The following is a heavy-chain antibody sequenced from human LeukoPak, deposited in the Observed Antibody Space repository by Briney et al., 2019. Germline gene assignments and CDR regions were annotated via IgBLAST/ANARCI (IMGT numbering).Heavy chain of an antibody. J-gene: IGHJ4*02. CDR3: ASSGVLGS. CDR1: GFTFSSYA. Sequence: GGSLRLSCAASGFTFSSYAMHWVRQAPGKGLEWVAVISYDGSNKYYADSVKGRFTISRDNSKNTLYLQMNSLRAEDTAVYYCASSGVLGSWGQGTLVTVSS. D-gene: IGHD2-8*01. CDR2: ISYDGSNK. V-gene: IGHV3-30-3*01.